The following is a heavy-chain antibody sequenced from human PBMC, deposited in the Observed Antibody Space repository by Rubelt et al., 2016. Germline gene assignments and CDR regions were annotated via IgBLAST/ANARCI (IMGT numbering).Heavy chain of an antibody. CDR1: GFTFSSYA. D-gene: IGHD3-16*01. CDR2: ISYDGSNK. J-gene: IGHJ6*02. Sequence: GFTFSSYAMHWVRQAPGKGLEWVAVISYDGSNKYYADPVKGRFTISRDNSKNTLYLQMNSLRAEDTAVYYCVKDLGGGQIPADYYYGMDVWGQGTTVTVSS. V-gene: IGHV3-30*04. CDR3: VKDLGGGQIPADYYYGMDV.